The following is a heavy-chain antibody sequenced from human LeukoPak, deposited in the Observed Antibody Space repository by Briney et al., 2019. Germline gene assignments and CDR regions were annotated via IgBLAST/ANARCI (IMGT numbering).Heavy chain of an antibody. CDR1: GDSVSSNSAA. CDR2: TYYRSKWYN. J-gene: IGHJ2*01. V-gene: IGHV6-1*01. D-gene: IGHD3-10*01. CDR3: AREDGAMVRGVYWYFDL. Sequence: SQTLSLTCAISGDSVSSNSAAWNWIRQSPSRGLEWLGRTYYRSKWYNDYAVSVKSRITINPDTSKNQFSLQLNSVTPEDTAVYYCAREDGAMVRGVYWYFDLWGRGTLVTAS.